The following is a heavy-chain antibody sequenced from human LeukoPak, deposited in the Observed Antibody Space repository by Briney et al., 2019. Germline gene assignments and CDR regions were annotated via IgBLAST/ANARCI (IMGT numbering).Heavy chain of an antibody. J-gene: IGHJ4*02. Sequence: SETLSLTCTVSGGSISSYYWSWIRQPPGKGLEWIGYIYYSGSTNYNPSLKSRVTISVDTSKNQFSLKLSSVTAADTAVYYCARVATTMVRGVIMDQYYFDYWGQGTLVTVSS. CDR1: GGSISSYY. D-gene: IGHD3-10*01. CDR2: IYYSGST. V-gene: IGHV4-59*01. CDR3: ARVATTMVRGVIMDQYYFDY.